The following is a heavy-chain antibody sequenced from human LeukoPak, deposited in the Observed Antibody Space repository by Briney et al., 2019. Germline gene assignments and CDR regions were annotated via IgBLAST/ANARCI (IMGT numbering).Heavy chain of an antibody. D-gene: IGHD6-6*01. CDR3: AKTSSVAARGPFDI. CDR2: IYNTGTT. Sequence: SETLSLTCSVSGYSISSGRFWGWIRRPPGKGLEWLGSIYNTGTTYLSPSLKNRLTISVDTSRNQFSLKLTSVTAADTAMYYCAKTSSVAARGPFDIWGLGTVVTVSP. J-gene: IGHJ3*02. CDR1: GYSISSGRF. V-gene: IGHV4-38-2*01.